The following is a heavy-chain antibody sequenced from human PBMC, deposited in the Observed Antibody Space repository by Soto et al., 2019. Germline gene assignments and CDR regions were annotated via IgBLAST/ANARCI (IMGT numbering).Heavy chain of an antibody. CDR1: GFTFSSYG. V-gene: IGHV3-30*18. D-gene: IGHD5-12*01. Sequence: HPGGSLRLSCAASGFTFSSYGMHWVRQAPGKGLEWVAVISYDGSNKYYADSVKGRFTISRDNSKNTLYLQMNSLRAEDTAVYYCAKAKRGYSGYSWVFDYWGQGTLVTVSS. CDR2: ISYDGSNK. J-gene: IGHJ4*02. CDR3: AKAKRGYSGYSWVFDY.